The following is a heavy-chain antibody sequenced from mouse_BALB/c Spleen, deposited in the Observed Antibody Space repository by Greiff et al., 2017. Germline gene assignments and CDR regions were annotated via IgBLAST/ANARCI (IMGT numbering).Heavy chain of an antibody. CDR3: ARGWYDYELCNY. V-gene: IGHV5-4*02. CDR2: ISDGGSYT. CDR1: GFTFSDYY. Sequence: EVQLVESGGGLVKPGGSLKLSCAASGFTFSDYYMYWVRQTPEKRLEWVATISDGGSYTYYPDSVKGRFTISRDNTRNILYLQMSSLRSEDTAMYYCARGWYDYELCNYGVQGTTLTVSS. J-gene: IGHJ2*01. D-gene: IGHD2-4*01.